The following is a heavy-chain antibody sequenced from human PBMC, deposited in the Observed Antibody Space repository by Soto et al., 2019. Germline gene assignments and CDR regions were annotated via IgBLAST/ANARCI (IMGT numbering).Heavy chain of an antibody. CDR1: GESISSSSYY. Sequence: SETLSLTCIVSGESISSSSYYWGWIRQPPGKGLEWIGSIYYSGRTYYNPSFKSRVTISIDTSKNQFSLKLSSVTATDTAVYYCSRQRTTVVTQAYFDHWGQGALVTVSS. V-gene: IGHV4-39*01. D-gene: IGHD2-21*02. CDR3: SRQRTTVVTQAYFDH. J-gene: IGHJ4*02. CDR2: IYYSGRT.